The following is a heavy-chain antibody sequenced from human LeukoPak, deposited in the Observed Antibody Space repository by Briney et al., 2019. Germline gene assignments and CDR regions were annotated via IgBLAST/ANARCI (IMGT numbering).Heavy chain of an antibody. CDR1: GFTFSGSA. CDR3: WWEGYYYDSSGYQYYYYMDV. V-gene: IGHV3-73*01. CDR2: IRSKANSYAT. D-gene: IGHD3-22*01. Sequence: GSLRLSCAASGFTFSGSAMHWVRQASGKGLEWVGRIRSKANSYATAYAASVKGRFTISRDDSKNTAYLQMNSLKTEDTAVYYCWWEGYYYDSSGYQYYYYMDVWGKGTTVTVSS. J-gene: IGHJ6*03.